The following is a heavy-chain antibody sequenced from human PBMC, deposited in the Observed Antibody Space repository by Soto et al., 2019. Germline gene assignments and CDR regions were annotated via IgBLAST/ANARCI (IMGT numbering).Heavy chain of an antibody. CDR2: ISWNSATI. V-gene: IGHV3-9*01. CDR1: GFSFDDND. J-gene: IGHJ2*01. Sequence: EVELVESGGGLAQTGGSLRLSCAGSGFSFDDNDMYWVRRVPGKGLGWVSGISWNSATIGYADSVKGRFTISRDNAKNSLYLEMSPLRPEDTAIYYCVKSPWSRRGDLDLWGRGTLVTVSS. D-gene: IGHD2-8*01. CDR3: VKSPWSRRGDLDL.